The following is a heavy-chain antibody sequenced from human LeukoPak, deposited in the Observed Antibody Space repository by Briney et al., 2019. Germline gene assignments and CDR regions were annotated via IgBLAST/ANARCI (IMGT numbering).Heavy chain of an antibody. D-gene: IGHD3-3*01. CDR2: ISYDGSNK. J-gene: IGHJ6*03. Sequence: PGRSLRLSCAASGFTFSSYGMHWVRQAPGKGLEWVAVISYDGSNKYYADSVKGRFTISRDNSKNTLYLQMNSLRAEDTAVYYCAKDLRRRTIFGVAYMDVWGKGTTATVSS. CDR3: AKDLRRRTIFGVAYMDV. CDR1: GFTFSSYG. V-gene: IGHV3-30*18.